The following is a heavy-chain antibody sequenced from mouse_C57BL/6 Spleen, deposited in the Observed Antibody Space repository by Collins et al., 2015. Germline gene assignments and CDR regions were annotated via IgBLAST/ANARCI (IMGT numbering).Heavy chain of an antibody. CDR1: GYTFTSYW. V-gene: IGHV1-61*01. Sequence: QVQLQQPGAELVRPGSSVKLSCKTSGYTFTSYWMEWVKQRPGQGLEWIGNIYPSDSETHYNRNFKGKATLTVDKSSSTAYMQLSSLTSEDSAVYYCARKGYYYDSSSKGYYYAMDYWGQGTSVTVSS. CDR3: ARKGYYYDSSSKGYYYAMDY. D-gene: IGHD1-1*01. CDR2: IYPSDSET. J-gene: IGHJ4*01.